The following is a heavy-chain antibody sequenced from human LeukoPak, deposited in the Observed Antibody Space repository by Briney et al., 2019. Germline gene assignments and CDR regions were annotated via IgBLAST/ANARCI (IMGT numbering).Heavy chain of an antibody. V-gene: IGHV4-39*01. J-gene: IGHJ4*02. CDR2: IDYFGSA. D-gene: IGHD3-10*01. Sequence: SETLSLTCSFSGGSITTRRYYRGWIRQSPGKGLEWIGSIDYFGSAYYRPSLFSRASISIDTSKKQVSLNLTSVTATDTAIYYCAAHDEGSYFESWGQGTLVTVSS. CDR1: GGSITTRRYY. CDR3: AAHDEGSYFES.